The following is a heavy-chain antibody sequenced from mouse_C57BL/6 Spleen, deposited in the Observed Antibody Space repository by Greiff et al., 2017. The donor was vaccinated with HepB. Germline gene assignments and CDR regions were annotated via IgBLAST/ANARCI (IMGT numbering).Heavy chain of an antibody. CDR1: GYTFTSYW. CDR3: EREENYGNLFQY. Sequence: VQLQESGAELVKPGASVKLSCKASGYTFTSYWMHWVKQRPGQGLEWIGMIHPNSGSTNYNEKFKSKATLTVDKSSSTAYMQLSSLTSEDSAVYYCEREENYGNLFQYWGQGTTLTVSS. V-gene: IGHV1-64*01. J-gene: IGHJ2*01. CDR2: IHPNSGST. D-gene: IGHD2-1*01.